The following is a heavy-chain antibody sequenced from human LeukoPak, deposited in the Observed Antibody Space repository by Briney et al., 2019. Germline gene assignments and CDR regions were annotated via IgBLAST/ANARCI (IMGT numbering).Heavy chain of an antibody. J-gene: IGHJ6*03. D-gene: IGHD6-6*01. CDR3: ARDWGVSARPGYMDV. CDR2: IFYSGTT. CDR1: DGSIRSSSHS. Sequence: PSETLSLTCIVSDGSIRSSSHSWGWIRQPPGKGLEWIGSIFYSGTTYYNSSLKSRVTISVDTSKNQFSLRLSPVTAADTAVYYCARDWGVSARPGYMDVWGKGTTVTVSS. V-gene: IGHV4-39*07.